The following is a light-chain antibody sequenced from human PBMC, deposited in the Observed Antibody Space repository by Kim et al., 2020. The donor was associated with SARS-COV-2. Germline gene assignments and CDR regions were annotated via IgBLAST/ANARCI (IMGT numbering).Light chain of an antibody. CDR2: SDN. Sequence: QSVLTQPPSPSGTPGQRVTISCSGSRSNIGSNTVNWYQQLPGTAPKLLIYSDNQRPSGVPDRFSGSKSGTSASLAISGLQSEDEADYYCAAWDDSLNAPLFGGGTKVTVL. V-gene: IGLV1-44*01. CDR1: RSNIGSNT. J-gene: IGLJ3*02. CDR3: AAWDDSLNAPL.